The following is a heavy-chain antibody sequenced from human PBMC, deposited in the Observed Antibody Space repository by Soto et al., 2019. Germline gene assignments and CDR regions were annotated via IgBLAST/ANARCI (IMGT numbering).Heavy chain of an antibody. CDR2: INTLSSAI. V-gene: IGHV3-11*01. D-gene: IGHD6-19*01. J-gene: IGHJ4*02. CDR3: ARRLQWQLRPLDS. Sequence: GGPLRLSCAGSGFTFSDYYITWIRRAPGKGLEWVSYINTLSSAIYYADSVKGRFTISRDNAKNSVYLQMNSQRAEDTAVYYCARRLQWQLRPLDSWGRGTLVTVSS. CDR1: GFTFSDYY.